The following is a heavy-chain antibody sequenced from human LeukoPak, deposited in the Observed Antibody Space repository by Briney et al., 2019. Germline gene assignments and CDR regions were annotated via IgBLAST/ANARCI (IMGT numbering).Heavy chain of an antibody. CDR2: IYSGGYA. J-gene: IGHJ6*03. CDR3: ARNRGYYYYYMDV. Sequence: GGSLRLSCAASGFTFSIYAMTWVRQAPGKGLEWVSIIYSGGYAYYADSVKGRFTISRDNSKNTLYLQMNSLRAEDTAVYYCARNRGYYYYYMDVWAKGTTVTVSS. V-gene: IGHV3-53*01. CDR1: GFTFSIYA.